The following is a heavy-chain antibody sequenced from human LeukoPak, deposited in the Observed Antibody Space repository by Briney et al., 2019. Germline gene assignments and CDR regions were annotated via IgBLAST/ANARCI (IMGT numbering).Heavy chain of an antibody. CDR1: GYSFTSYW. CDR2: IDPGDSYT. V-gene: IGHV5-10-1*01. J-gene: IGHJ4*02. Sequence: GESLKISCKGSGYSFTSYWISWVRQMPGKGLEWMGRIDPGDSYTNYSPSFQGHVTISADKSISTAYLQWSSLKASDTAMYYCATHSPGYSSGWYSLAPDYWGQGTLVTVSS. D-gene: IGHD6-19*01. CDR3: ATHSPGYSSGWYSLAPDY.